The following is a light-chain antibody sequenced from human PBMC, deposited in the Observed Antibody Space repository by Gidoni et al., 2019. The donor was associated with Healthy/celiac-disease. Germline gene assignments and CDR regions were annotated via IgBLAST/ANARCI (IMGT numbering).Light chain of an antibody. CDR3: SSYTSSSTSYV. CDR1: SSYVVGYNY. J-gene: IGLJ1*01. Sequence: QSSLTQPASVSGSPGPAITIACTGTSSYVVGYNYVSWYQQHPGKAPKLMIDDVSNRPSGVSNRFSGSKSGNTASLTISRLQAEDEADYYCSSYTSSSTSYVFGTGTKVTV. CDR2: DVS. V-gene: IGLV2-14*03.